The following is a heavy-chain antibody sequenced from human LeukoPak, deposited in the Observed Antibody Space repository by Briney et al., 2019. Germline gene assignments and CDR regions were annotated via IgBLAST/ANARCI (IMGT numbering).Heavy chain of an antibody. V-gene: IGHV1-18*01. J-gene: IGHJ4*02. CDR2: ISAYNGNT. D-gene: IGHD2-2*01. CDR3: ARAPLGVVPAAHVD. Sequence: ASVKVSCKASGYTFTSYVISWVRQAPGQGLEWMGWISAYNGNTNYAQKLQGRVTMTTDTSTSTAYMELRSLRSDDTAVYYCARAPLGVVPAAHVDWGQGTLVTVSS. CDR1: GYTFTSYV.